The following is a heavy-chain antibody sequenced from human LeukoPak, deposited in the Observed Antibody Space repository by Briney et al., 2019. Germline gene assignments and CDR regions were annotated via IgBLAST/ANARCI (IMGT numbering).Heavy chain of an antibody. Sequence: GASVKVSCKASGYTFTGYYMHWVRQAPGQGLEWMGWINPNSGGTNYAQKFQGRVTMTRDTSISTAYMELSRLRSDDTAVYYCARAFDYTAAYLHYYYMDVWGKGTTVTVS. V-gene: IGHV1-2*02. CDR1: GYTFTGYY. CDR2: INPNSGGT. J-gene: IGHJ6*03. D-gene: IGHD3-16*01. CDR3: ARAFDYTAAYLHYYYMDV.